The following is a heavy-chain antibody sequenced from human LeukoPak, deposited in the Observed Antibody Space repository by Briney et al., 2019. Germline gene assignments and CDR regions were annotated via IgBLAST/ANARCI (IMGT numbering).Heavy chain of an antibody. Sequence: LGGSLRLSCAASGFTFSSYSMNWVRQAPGKRLEWVSSISSSSSYIYYADSVKGRFTISRDNAKNSLYLQMNSLRAEDTAVYYCARAYNYYDSSGYHKGEIDYWGQGTLVTVSS. CDR1: GFTFSSYS. V-gene: IGHV3-21*01. J-gene: IGHJ4*02. CDR2: ISSSSSYI. CDR3: ARAYNYYDSSGYHKGEIDY. D-gene: IGHD3-22*01.